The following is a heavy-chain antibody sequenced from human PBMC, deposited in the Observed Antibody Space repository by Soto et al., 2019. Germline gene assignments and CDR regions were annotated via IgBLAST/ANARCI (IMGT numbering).Heavy chain of an antibody. CDR1: GYRFISYG. D-gene: IGHD3-10*01. V-gene: IGHV1-18*01. Sequence: VASVQVSCTASGYRFISYGINWVRQAPGQGLEWMGWISAYNGHTKSAQNLQGRVTMTTDTSTSTAYLEMRSQRPDGTAGYDGVRDLDGAGSYYPDYWGPGSLVTGS. CDR3: VRDLDGAGSYYPDY. CDR2: ISAYNGHT. J-gene: IGHJ4*02.